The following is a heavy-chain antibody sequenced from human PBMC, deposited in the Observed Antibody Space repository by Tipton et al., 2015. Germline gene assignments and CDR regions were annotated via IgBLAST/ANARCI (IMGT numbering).Heavy chain of an antibody. D-gene: IGHD3-3*01. CDR1: GYNFTAYY. CDR3: ARDPSEVTYYDFWSGYYTGWFDP. Sequence: QSGAEVKKPGASVKVSCRASGYNFTAYYMHWVRQAPGQGLEWMGWINLNSGGTTYAQKFQGRVTMARDTSISTAYMELSSLKSDDTAVYYCARDPSEVTYYDFWSGYYTGWFDPWGQGTLVTVSS. CDR2: INLNSGGT. V-gene: IGHV1-2*02. J-gene: IGHJ5*02.